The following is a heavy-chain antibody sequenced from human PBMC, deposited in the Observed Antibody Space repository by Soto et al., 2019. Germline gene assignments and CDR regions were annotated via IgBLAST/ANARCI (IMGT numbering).Heavy chain of an antibody. J-gene: IGHJ6*02. CDR3: AKGGQIQPWTHYYYGMDV. Sequence: XESLRPSCAASGFTFSSYAMSWVRQAPGKGLEWVSAISGSGGSTYYADSVKGRFTISRDNSKNTLYLQMNSLRAEDTAVYYCAKGGQIQPWTHYYYGMDVWGQGTTVTVSS. CDR1: GFTFSSYA. CDR2: ISGSGGST. V-gene: IGHV3-23*01. D-gene: IGHD5-18*01.